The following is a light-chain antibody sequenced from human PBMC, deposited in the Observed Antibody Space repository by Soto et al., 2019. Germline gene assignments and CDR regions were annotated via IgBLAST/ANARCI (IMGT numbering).Light chain of an antibody. V-gene: IGKV3-15*01. J-gene: IGKJ1*01. CDR2: GAS. CDR3: QQYNNWPPWA. Sequence: EIVMTQSPATLSVSPGERATLSCRASQSVSSNLAWYQQKPGQAPRLLIYGASTRATGIPARFSGSGSGTEFTLTISSLQSEDFAVYYCQQYNNWPPWAVGQGTKVGIK. CDR1: QSVSSN.